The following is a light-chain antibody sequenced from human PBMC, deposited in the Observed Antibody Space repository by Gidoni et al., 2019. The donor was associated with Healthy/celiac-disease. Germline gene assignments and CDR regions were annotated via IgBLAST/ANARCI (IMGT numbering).Light chain of an antibody. V-gene: IGKV3-20*01. Sequence: DIVLTQSPGTLSLSPGERATLSCRASQSVSSSYVAWYQQKPGQAPRLLIYGASSRATGSPDRLSGSGSGTDFTSTISRLEPEDFAVYYCQQYGSSPLTFGGGTKVEIK. CDR1: QSVSSSY. J-gene: IGKJ4*01. CDR2: GAS. CDR3: QQYGSSPLT.